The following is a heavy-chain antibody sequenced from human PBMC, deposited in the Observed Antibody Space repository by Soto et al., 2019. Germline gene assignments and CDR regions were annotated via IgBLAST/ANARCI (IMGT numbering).Heavy chain of an antibody. Sequence: PSETLSLTCTVSGGSISSSSYYWGWIRQPPGKGLEWIGSIYYSGSTYYNPSLKSRVTISVDTSKNQFSLKLSSVTAADTAVYYCARGDILTGHTYPFDYWGQGTLVTVS. CDR2: IYYSGST. V-gene: IGHV4-39*01. J-gene: IGHJ4*02. CDR3: ARGDILTGHTYPFDY. D-gene: IGHD3-9*01. CDR1: GGSISSSSYY.